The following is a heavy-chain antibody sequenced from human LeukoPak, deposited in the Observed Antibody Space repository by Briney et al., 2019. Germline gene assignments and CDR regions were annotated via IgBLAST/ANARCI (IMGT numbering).Heavy chain of an antibody. CDR1: GGSISNYY. V-gene: IGHV4-59*01. CDR3: ARYYDFWSGQPLGDV. CDR2: IYNSGST. Sequence: SETLSLTCTVSGGSISNYYWSWIRQPPGQGLEWIGYIYNSGSTNYNPPLKSRVTISVDTSKNQFSLELSSVTAADTAVYYCARYYDFWSGQPLGDVWGKGTTVTVSS. J-gene: IGHJ6*04. D-gene: IGHD3-3*01.